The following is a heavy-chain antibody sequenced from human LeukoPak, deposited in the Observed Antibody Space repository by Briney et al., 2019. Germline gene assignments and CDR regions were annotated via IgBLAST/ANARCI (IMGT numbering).Heavy chain of an antibody. Sequence: GGSLRLSCAASGFTFSSYGMHWVRQAPGKGLEWVAVIWYDGSNKYYADSVKGRFAISRDNSKNTLYLQMNSLRAEDTAVCYCARDHPRIVVVPLGFDYWGQGTLVTVSS. CDR1: GFTFSSYG. J-gene: IGHJ4*02. D-gene: IGHD2-2*01. CDR3: ARDHPRIVVVPLGFDY. CDR2: IWYDGSNK. V-gene: IGHV3-33*01.